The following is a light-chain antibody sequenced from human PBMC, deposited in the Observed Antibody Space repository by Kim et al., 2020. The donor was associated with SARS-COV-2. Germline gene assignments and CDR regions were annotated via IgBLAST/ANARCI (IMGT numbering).Light chain of an antibody. CDR3: AAWDESLNGVA. CDR2: STN. V-gene: IGLV1-44*01. Sequence: QSALTQSPSASGTPGQTVTISCSGSSSNIGTNTVNWYQQFPGAAPKLLIYSTNQRPSGVPGRFSGSKSGSSASLAISGLQSEDEADYYCAAWDESLNGVAFGGGTQLTVL. CDR1: SSNIGTNT. J-gene: IGLJ2*01.